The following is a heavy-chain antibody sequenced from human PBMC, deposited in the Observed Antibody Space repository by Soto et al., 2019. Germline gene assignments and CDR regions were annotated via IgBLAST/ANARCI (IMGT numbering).Heavy chain of an antibody. CDR1: GGSLNSVDHY. CDR2: IYHSGST. J-gene: IGHJ5*02. V-gene: IGHV4-30-4*01. CDR3: ARLRWETENNWFDP. Sequence: PPETLSLTCTVSGGSLNSVDHYWIWTRQPTGKGLEWMGYIYHSGSTHYNPSLNSRLTISIDTSTNRFSLNLTSVTAADTAVYFCARLRWETENNWFDPWGQGALVTVSS. D-gene: IGHD1-26*01.